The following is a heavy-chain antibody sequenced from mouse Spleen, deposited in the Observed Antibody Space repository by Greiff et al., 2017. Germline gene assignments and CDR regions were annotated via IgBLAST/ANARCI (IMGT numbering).Heavy chain of an antibody. CDR3: ARLGRGPDY. D-gene: IGHD4-1*01. CDR2: INSNGGST. V-gene: IGHV5-6-3*01. CDR1: GFTFSSYG. J-gene: IGHJ2*01. Sequence: EVKVEESGGGLVQPGGSLKLSCAASGFTFSSYGMSWVRQTPDKRLELVATINSNGGSTYYPDSVKGRFTISRDNAKNTLYLQMSSLKSEDTAMYYCARLGRGPDYWGQGTTLTVSS.